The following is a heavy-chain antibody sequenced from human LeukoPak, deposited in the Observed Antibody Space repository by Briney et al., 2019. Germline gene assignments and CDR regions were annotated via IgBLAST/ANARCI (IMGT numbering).Heavy chain of an antibody. CDR3: ARGVMCSGGSCYLPLDY. D-gene: IGHD2-15*01. J-gene: IGHJ4*02. V-gene: IGHV4-34*01. Sequence: PSETLSLTCAVYGGSFSGYYWSWIRQPPGKGLEWIGEINHSGSINYNPSLKSRVTISVDTSKNQLSLKLSSVTAADTAVYYCARGVMCSGGSCYLPLDYWGQGTLVTVSS. CDR1: GGSFSGYY. CDR2: INHSGSI.